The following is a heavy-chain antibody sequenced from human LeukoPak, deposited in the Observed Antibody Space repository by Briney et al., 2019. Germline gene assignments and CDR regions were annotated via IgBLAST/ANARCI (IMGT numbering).Heavy chain of an antibody. CDR1: GFTFSSYG. V-gene: IGHV3-30*18. J-gene: IGHJ4*02. Sequence: GGSLRLSCAASGFTFSSYGMHWVRQAPGKGLEWVAVISYDGSNKYYADSVKGRFTISRDNSKNTLYLQMNSLRAEDTAVYYCAKVKDQVVYRIGYFDYWGQGTLVTVSS. CDR2: ISYDGSNK. CDR3: AKVKDQVVYRIGYFDY. D-gene: IGHD2-15*01.